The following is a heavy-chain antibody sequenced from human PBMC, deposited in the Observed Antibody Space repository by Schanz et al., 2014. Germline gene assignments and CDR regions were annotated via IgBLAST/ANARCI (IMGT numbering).Heavy chain of an antibody. CDR2: IIPPLRQT. V-gene: IGHV1-46*01. CDR1: GYIFTSYS. J-gene: IGHJ4*02. D-gene: IGHD4-17*01. CDR3: ARIIDGDYLY. Sequence: QVRLVQSGAEVKKPGASVKVSCKASGYIFTSYSMHWVRQAPGQGLEWVGSIIPPLRQTRYAQKFEERVIITADTSTTTVYMDLASLTSDDTAVYFCARIIDGDYLYWGQGTLVTVSS.